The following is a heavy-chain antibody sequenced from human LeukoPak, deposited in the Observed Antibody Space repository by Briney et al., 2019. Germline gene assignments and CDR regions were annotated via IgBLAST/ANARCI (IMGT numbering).Heavy chain of an antibody. CDR3: ARGDYYGSGLYYYYYMAV. J-gene: IGHJ6*03. CDR2: INHSGST. D-gene: IGHD3-10*01. V-gene: IGHV4-34*01. Sequence: SETLSLTCAVYGGSFSGYYWSGIRQPPGKGLEGIGEINHSGSTNYNPSLTSRVTISVDTYKTQFSLKLRSVTAADTAVYYCARGDYYGSGLYYYYYMAVWGKGTTVTVSS. CDR1: GGSFSGYY.